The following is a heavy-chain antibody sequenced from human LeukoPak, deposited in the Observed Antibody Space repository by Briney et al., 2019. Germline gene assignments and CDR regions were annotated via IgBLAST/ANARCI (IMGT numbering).Heavy chain of an antibody. CDR1: GFTFSDNY. J-gene: IGHJ6*04. Sequence: GGSLRFSCAASGFTFSDNYMSWIRQAPGKGLGGVSYISSSGSTIYYADPVKGRFTISTDNATNSLYLQMNSLRAEDTSVYYCAELGMTMIGGVWGKGTTVTISS. V-gene: IGHV3-11*04. D-gene: IGHD3-10*02. CDR2: ISSSGSTI. CDR3: AELGMTMIGGV.